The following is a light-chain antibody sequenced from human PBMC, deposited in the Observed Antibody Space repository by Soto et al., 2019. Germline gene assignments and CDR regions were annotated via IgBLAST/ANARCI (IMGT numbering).Light chain of an antibody. V-gene: IGKV1-39*01. J-gene: IGKJ2*01. CDR1: QSVNNY. CDR2: AST. CDR3: QQSYSSLYT. Sequence: DIQVTQSPSSLSASVGDRVTVTCRTSQSVNNYLNWYQQKPGRAPKLLIYASTNLQSVVPTRFSGSGFGTYFSLTISSLQPEDFATYYCQQSYSSLYTFGQGTKLEIK.